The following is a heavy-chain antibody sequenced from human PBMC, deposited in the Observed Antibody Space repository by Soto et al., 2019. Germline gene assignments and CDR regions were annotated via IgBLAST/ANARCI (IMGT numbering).Heavy chain of an antibody. D-gene: IGHD1-26*01. J-gene: IGHJ5*02. V-gene: IGHV4-31*03. Sequence: TLSLTCTVSGASIRSGGYYWSWIRQDPGKSLEWLGYIYDNGTTYYNPSLRSRVSISRDTSKNQFSLKMTSLTAADTAIYYCSCGHVGPRDWFDP. CDR1: GASIRSGGYY. CDR3: SCGHVGPRDWFDP. CDR2: IYDNGTT.